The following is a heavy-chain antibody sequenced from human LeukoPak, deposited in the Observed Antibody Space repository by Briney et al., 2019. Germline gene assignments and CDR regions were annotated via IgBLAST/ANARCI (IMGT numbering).Heavy chain of an antibody. V-gene: IGHV4-61*02. CDR2: IYNRGST. CDR1: GDSISSGSYY. J-gene: IGHJ6*03. D-gene: IGHD6-13*01. CDR3: ASSRVAAAGTKYYYYYYYMDV. Sequence: PSETLSLTCTVSGDSISSGSYYWSWIRQPAAKGLEWIGRIYNRGSTNYNPSLKSRVTISVDTSKNQFSLKLSSVTAADTAVYYCASSRVAAAGTKYYYYYYYMDVWGKGTTVTVSS.